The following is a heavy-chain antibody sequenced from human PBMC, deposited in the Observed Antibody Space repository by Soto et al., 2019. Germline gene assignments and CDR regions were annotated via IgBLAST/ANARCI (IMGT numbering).Heavy chain of an antibody. D-gene: IGHD2-21*02. CDR1: GGSISSSSYY. CDR3: ARSIVVVTALDY. J-gene: IGHJ4*02. V-gene: IGHV4-39*01. Sequence: PSETLSLTCTVSGGSISSSSYYWGWIRQPPGKGLEWIGSIYYSGSTYYNPSLKSRVTISVDTSKNQFSLKLSSVTAADTAVYYCARSIVVVTALDYWGQGTLVTVSS. CDR2: IYYSGST.